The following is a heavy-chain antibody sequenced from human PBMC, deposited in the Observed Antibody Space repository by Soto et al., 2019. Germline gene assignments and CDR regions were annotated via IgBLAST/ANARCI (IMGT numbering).Heavy chain of an antibody. Sequence: SETLSLTCTVSGGSIGTYYWSWIRQPPGKGLEWIGYIYYSGNTNYNPSLKRRVSISVDTSKNQFPLKLSSVTAADTAVYYCARHRPGSGGSCYDYWGQGTLVTVSS. V-gene: IGHV4-59*08. D-gene: IGHD2-15*01. CDR1: GGSIGTYY. CDR3: ARHRPGSGGSCYDY. CDR2: IYYSGNT. J-gene: IGHJ4*02.